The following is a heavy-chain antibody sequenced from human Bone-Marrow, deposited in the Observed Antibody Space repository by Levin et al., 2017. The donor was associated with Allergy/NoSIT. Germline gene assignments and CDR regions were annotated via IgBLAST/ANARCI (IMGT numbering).Heavy chain of an antibody. Sequence: GESLKISCQGSGFNVSNYWIGWVRQLPGKGLEWMGVIYPDDSDTRYGPSFQGQVTISADRSSTTAYLRWGGLKASDTGLYYCERVVGTDWFDPWGQGTLVTVSS. CDR2: IYPDDSDT. CDR3: ERVVGTDWFDP. J-gene: IGHJ5*02. V-gene: IGHV5-51*01. D-gene: IGHD2-21*01. CDR1: GFNVSNYW.